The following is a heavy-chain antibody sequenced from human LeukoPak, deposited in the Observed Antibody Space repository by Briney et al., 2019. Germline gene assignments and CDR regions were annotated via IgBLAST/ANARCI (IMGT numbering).Heavy chain of an antibody. V-gene: IGHV4-59*01. D-gene: IGHD4-23*01. CDR3: GRNYGGNYLGSFDI. CDR2: IYYSGST. J-gene: IGHJ3*02. CDR1: GGSISSYY. Sequence: SETLSLTCTVSGGSISSYYWSWIRQPPGKGLEWIGYIYYSGSTNYNPSLKSRVTISVDTSKNQFSLKLSSVTAADTAVYYCGRNYGGNYLGSFDIWGQGIMVTVSS.